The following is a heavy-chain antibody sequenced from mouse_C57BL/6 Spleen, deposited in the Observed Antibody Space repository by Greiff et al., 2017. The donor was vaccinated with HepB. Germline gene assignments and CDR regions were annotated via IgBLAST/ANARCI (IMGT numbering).Heavy chain of an antibody. Sequence: QVQLQQPGAELVKPGASVKLSCKASGYTFTSYWMHWVKQRPGRGLEWIGRIDPNSGGTKYNEKFKSKATLTVDKPSSTAYMQLSSLTSEDSAVYYGASHYYGSSYEYYFDYWGQGTTLTVSS. J-gene: IGHJ2*01. CDR3: ASHYYGSSYEYYFDY. CDR1: GYTFTSYW. D-gene: IGHD1-1*01. CDR2: IDPNSGGT. V-gene: IGHV1-72*01.